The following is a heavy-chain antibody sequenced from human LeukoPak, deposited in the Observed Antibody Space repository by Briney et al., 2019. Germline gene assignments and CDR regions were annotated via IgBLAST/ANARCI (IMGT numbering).Heavy chain of an antibody. V-gene: IGHV3-7*03. CDR2: IKQDASEK. D-gene: IGHD7-27*01. CDR1: GFTFSTFW. J-gene: IGHJ4*02. CDR3: ARGGNWADY. Sequence: GGSLRLSCTASGFTFSTFWMSWVRPAPGKGLEWVANIKQDASEKYYVDSVKGRFTISRHNAEPSLYLQMNSLRPEDTAVYYCARGGNWADYWGQGTLVTVSS.